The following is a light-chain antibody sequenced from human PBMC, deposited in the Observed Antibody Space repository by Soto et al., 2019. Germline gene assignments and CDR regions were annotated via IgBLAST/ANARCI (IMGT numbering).Light chain of an antibody. Sequence: DIQMTQSPSTLSASVGDRVTITCRASQSINNWLAWYQQKPGKAPKLFIFKASTLEIGVPSRFSGSGSGTEFTLSISSLQPDDCATYFCQQYESFPRTFGQGTKVEMK. CDR3: QQYESFPRT. CDR2: KAS. CDR1: QSINNW. J-gene: IGKJ1*01. V-gene: IGKV1-5*03.